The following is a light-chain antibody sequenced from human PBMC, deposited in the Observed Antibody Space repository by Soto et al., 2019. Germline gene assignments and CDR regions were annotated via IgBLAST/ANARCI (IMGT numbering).Light chain of an antibody. Sequence: QSVLTQPASVSGSPGQSITVSCTGTTSDVGGYNSVSWYQQHPGKAPELMIYDVSNRPSGISYRFSGSKFGNTASLTISGLQAEDEADYYCSSRTSTSTRVFGTGTKVTVL. CDR1: TSDVGGYNS. CDR2: DVS. V-gene: IGLV2-14*01. J-gene: IGLJ1*01. CDR3: SSRTSTSTRV.